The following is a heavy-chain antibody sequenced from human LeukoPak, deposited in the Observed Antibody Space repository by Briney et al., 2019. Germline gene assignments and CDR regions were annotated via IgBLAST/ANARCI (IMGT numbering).Heavy chain of an antibody. V-gene: IGHV3-23*01. CDR3: VDSSGSR. Sequence: GGSLRLSCAASGFTFSSYAMSWVLQAPGKGLEWVSAISAGGGSTYYADSVKGRFTISRDNSKNTLYLQMNSLRAEDTAVYYCVDSSGSRWGQGTLVTVSS. CDR1: GFTFSSYA. D-gene: IGHD3-22*01. CDR2: ISAGGGST. J-gene: IGHJ4*02.